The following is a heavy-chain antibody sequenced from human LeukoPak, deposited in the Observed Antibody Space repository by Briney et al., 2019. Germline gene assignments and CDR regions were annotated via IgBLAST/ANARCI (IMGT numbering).Heavy chain of an antibody. J-gene: IGHJ3*02. Sequence: QPGGSLQLSFAASGXTFSSYAMSWVRQAPGKGLEWVSGISGSGGSTYFADSGKGRFTISRDNSKNTLYLQMNTLRAEDTAVYYCAKDREYSYVYDAFDIWGQGTLVTVSS. CDR2: ISGSGGST. D-gene: IGHD5-18*01. CDR3: AKDREYSYVYDAFDI. CDR1: GXTFSSYA. V-gene: IGHV3-23*01.